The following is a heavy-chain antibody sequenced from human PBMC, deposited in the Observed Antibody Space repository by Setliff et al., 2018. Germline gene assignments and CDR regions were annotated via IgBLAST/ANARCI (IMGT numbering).Heavy chain of an antibody. Sequence: SETLSLTCTASGVSISSHYWSWVRQPPGKGLECIGDIYYTGSTNYNPSLKSRATISVDTSKNQLSLTLSSVTAADTAVYYCARGRNIAARLFDSWGQGTLVTVS. V-gene: IGHV4-59*11. CDR1: GVSISSHY. CDR2: IYYTGST. D-gene: IGHD6-6*01. J-gene: IGHJ4*02. CDR3: ARGRNIAARLFDS.